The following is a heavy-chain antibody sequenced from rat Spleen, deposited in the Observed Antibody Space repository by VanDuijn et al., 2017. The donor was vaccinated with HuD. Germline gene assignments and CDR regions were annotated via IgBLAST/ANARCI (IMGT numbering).Heavy chain of an antibody. CDR3: TREDYGSPSWFAY. V-gene: IGHV5-19*01. Sequence: EVQLVESGGGLMQPGRSLKLSCVASGFTFGVYGMHWIRQAPTKGLEWVASISPSGTKSHYRDSVKGRFTVSRDNAKSTLYLQMDSLRSEDTATYYCTREDYGSPSWFAYWGQGTLVTVSS. J-gene: IGHJ3*01. CDR1: GFTFGVYG. D-gene: IGHD1-3*01. CDR2: ISPSGTKS.